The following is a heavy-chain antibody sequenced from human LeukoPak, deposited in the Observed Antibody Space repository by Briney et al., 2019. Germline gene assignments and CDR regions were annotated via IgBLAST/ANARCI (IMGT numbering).Heavy chain of an antibody. D-gene: IGHD3-9*01. CDR1: GYTFTGYY. Sequence: ASVKVSCKASGYTFTGYYMHWVRQAPGQGLEWMGWINPNSGGTNYAQKFQGWVTMTRDTSISTAYMELSRLRSDDTAVYYCARALCDILTGYYLYFDYWGQGTLVTVSS. J-gene: IGHJ4*02. CDR2: INPNSGGT. V-gene: IGHV1-2*04. CDR3: ARALCDILTGYYLYFDY.